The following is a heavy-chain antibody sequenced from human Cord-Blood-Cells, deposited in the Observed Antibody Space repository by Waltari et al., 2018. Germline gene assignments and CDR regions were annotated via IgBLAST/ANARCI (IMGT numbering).Heavy chain of an antibody. J-gene: IGHJ4*02. CDR3: VGAAAYYFDD. D-gene: IGHD6-13*01. Sequence: QVQLQQWGAGLLKPSETLSLTCAVYGGSSSGYSWSWIRQTRGKGLGWIGEVNQSGSTSYNPSRKRRVTISVHTSKNQFSLKLGSVTAADTSVDDCVGAAAYYFDDWGQGTLVTVSS. CDR2: VNQSGST. CDR1: GGSSSGYS. V-gene: IGHV4-34*01.